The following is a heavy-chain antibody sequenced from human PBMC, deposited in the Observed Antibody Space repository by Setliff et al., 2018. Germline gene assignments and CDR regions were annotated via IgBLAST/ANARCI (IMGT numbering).Heavy chain of an antibody. CDR1: GFSLSTSGMC. CDR2: IDWDDDK. V-gene: IGHV2-70*11. CDR3: ARIRPDYDFWSGYYGAYYYYYMDV. J-gene: IGHJ6*03. D-gene: IGHD3-3*01. Sequence: SGPTLVNPTQTLTLTCTFSGFSLSTSGMCVSWIHQPPGKALEWLARIDWDDDKYYSTSLKTRLTISKDTSKNQVVLTMTNMDPVDTATYYCARIRPDYDFWSGYYGAYYYYYMDVWGKGTTVTVSS.